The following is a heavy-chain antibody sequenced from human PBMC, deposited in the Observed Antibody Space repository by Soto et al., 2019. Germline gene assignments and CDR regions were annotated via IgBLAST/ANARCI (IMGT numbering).Heavy chain of an antibody. CDR2: TYYRSKWYN. CDR3: VRLIGNSWLDF. Sequence: SETLSLTCAISGDSVSSSSVTWNWIRHSPSRGLEWLGRTYYRSKWYNDYAESVKSRITINPDTSKNQFSLHLNSVTPEDTAVYYCVRLIGNSWLDFWGQGTLVTVYS. CDR1: GDSVSSSSVT. V-gene: IGHV6-1*01. J-gene: IGHJ5*01. D-gene: IGHD1-26*01.